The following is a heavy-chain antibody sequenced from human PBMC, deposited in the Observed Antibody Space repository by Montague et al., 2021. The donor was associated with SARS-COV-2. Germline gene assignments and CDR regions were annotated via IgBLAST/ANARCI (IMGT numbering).Heavy chain of an antibody. J-gene: IGHJ6*02. CDR2: ISGSGSTT. D-gene: IGHD2-15*01. CDR3: ANRKFSCYWCYYYGMDV. CDR1: GFTFSSYA. V-gene: IGHV3-48*03. Sequence: SLRLSCSASGFTFSSYAMNWVRQAPGKGLEWVSYISGSGSTTYYXDSVKGRFTISRDNSKNSLYLQMNSLRAEDTAVYYCANRKFSCYWCYYYGMDVWGQGTTVTVSS.